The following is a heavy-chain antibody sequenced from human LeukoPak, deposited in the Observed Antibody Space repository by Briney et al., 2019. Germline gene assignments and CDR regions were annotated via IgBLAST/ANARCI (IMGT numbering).Heavy chain of an antibody. V-gene: IGHV4-39*01. J-gene: IGHJ6*03. CDR1: GGSISSSSYY. D-gene: IGHD3-3*01. CDR2: IYYSGST. Sequence: PSETLSLTCTVSGGSISSSSYYWGWIRQPPGKGLEWIGSIYYSGSTYYNPSLKSRVTISVDTSKNQFSLKLSSVTAADTAVYYCARIITIFGVDYYYYMDVWGKGTTVTVSS. CDR3: ARIITIFGVDYYYYMDV.